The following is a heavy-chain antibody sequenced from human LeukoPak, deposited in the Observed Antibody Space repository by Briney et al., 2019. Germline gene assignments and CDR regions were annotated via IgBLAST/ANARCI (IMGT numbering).Heavy chain of an antibody. CDR3: ARVNPGGFDY. D-gene: IGHD1-14*01. J-gene: IGHJ4*02. CDR2: IYYSGST. CDR1: GGSISSSSYY. V-gene: IGHV4-39*01. Sequence: SETLSLTCTASGGSISSSSYYWGWIRQPPGKGLEYIGSIYYSGSTYYNPSLKSRVTISVDTSKNQFSLKLSSVTAAGTAVYYCARVNPGGFDYWGQGTLVTVSS.